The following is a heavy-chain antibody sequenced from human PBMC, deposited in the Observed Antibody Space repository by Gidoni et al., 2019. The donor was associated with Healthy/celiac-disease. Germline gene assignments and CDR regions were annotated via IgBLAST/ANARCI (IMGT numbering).Heavy chain of an antibody. CDR3: AKEGRVAVAFCY. CDR2: ISGSGGST. D-gene: IGHD6-19*01. Sequence: EVQLLESGGGLVQPGGSLRLSCAASGFTFSSYAMSWVRQAPGMGLEWVSAISGSGGSTYYAYSVKGRFTISRDNSKNTLYLQMNSLRAEDTAVYYCAKEGRVAVAFCYWGQGTLVTVSS. V-gene: IGHV3-23*01. CDR1: GFTFSSYA. J-gene: IGHJ4*02.